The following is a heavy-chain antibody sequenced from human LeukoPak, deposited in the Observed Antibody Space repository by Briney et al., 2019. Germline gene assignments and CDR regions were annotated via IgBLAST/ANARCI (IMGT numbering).Heavy chain of an antibody. D-gene: IGHD5-12*01. CDR3: ASVTLRAYDGEY. CDR2: INPKSGGT. V-gene: IGHV1-2*02. CDR1: GYTFNGYY. J-gene: IGHJ4*02. Sequence: ASVKVSCKASGYTFNGYYMHWVRQAPGQGLEWMGWINPKSGGTNYAQKFQGRVTMTRDTSISTAYMELSRLRSDDTAVYYCASVTLRAYDGEYRSQGTLVTVSS.